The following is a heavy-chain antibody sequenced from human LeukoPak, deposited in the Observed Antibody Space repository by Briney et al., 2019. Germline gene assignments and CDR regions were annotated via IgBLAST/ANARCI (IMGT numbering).Heavy chain of an antibody. J-gene: IGHJ4*02. V-gene: IGHV4-59*01. CDR2: IYYSGTT. CDR1: GGSISSYY. Sequence: SETLSLTCTVSGGSISSYYWSWIRQPPGKGLEWIGYIYYSGTTNYNPSLKSRVTISVDTSKNQLSLKPSSVTAADTAVYYCARGVYIAAAQYAYWGQGTLVTVSS. CDR3: ARGVYIAAAQYAY. D-gene: IGHD6-13*01.